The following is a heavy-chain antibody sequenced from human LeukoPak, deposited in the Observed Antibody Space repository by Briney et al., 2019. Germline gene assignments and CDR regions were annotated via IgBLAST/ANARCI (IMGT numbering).Heavy chain of an antibody. J-gene: IGHJ6*02. V-gene: IGHV3-30-3*01. Sequence: GRSLRLSCAASGFTFNSYAMHWVRQAPGKGLEWVAVISYDGSNKYYADSVKGRFTISRDNSKNTLYLQMNSLRAEDTAVYYCASGDSGSYYYYGMDVWGQGTTVTVSS. D-gene: IGHD1-26*01. CDR3: ASGDSGSYYYYGMDV. CDR2: ISYDGSNK. CDR1: GFTFNSYA.